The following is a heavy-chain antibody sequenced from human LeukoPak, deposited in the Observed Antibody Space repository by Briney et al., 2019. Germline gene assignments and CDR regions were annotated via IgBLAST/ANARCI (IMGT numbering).Heavy chain of an antibody. CDR2: ISAYNGNT. CDR1: GYTFTSYG. Sequence: ASVKVSCKTSGYTFTSYGISWVRQAPGQGLEWMGWISAYNGNTNYAQKFQGRVTITADKSTSTAYMELSSLRSEDTAVYYCARLTMVRGAMGAFDIWGQGTMVTVSS. V-gene: IGHV1-18*01. CDR3: ARLTMVRGAMGAFDI. J-gene: IGHJ3*02. D-gene: IGHD3-10*01.